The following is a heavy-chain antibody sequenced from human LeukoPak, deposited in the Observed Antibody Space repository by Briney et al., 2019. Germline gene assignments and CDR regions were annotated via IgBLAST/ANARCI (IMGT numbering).Heavy chain of an antibody. CDR3: ARGRGKLELPNYTGNWFDP. Sequence: VASVKVSCKASGGTFSSYAISWVRQAPGQGLEWMGGIIPTFGTANYAQKFQGRVTITADESTSTAYMELSSLRSEDTAVYYCARGRGKLELPNYTGNWFDPWGQGTLVTVSS. V-gene: IGHV1-69*13. D-gene: IGHD1-7*01. J-gene: IGHJ5*02. CDR1: GGTFSSYA. CDR2: IIPTFGTA.